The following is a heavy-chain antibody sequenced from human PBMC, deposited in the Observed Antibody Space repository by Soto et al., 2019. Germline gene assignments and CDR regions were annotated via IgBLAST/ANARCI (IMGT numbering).Heavy chain of an antibody. CDR2: ISGSGDTT. CDR3: AKERSSGWSFDY. D-gene: IGHD6-19*01. Sequence: EVQLLESGGGLVQPGGSLRLSCATSGFTFSTNAMNWVRQAPGKGLEWVSAISGSGDTTYYADSVKGRFTVSRDNSKNTLHLQMNSLRAEDTAVFYCAKERSSGWSFDYWGPGTLVTVSS. V-gene: IGHV3-23*01. J-gene: IGHJ4*02. CDR1: GFTFSTNA.